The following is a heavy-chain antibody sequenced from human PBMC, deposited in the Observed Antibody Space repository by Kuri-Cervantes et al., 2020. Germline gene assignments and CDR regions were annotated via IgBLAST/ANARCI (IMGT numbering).Heavy chain of an antibody. CDR2: IYYSGST. V-gene: IGHV4-39*07. D-gene: IGHD1-26*01. CDR3: ARDHGIVGATYFDY. Sequence: GSLTLSCTVSGGSISSSSYYWGWIRQPPGKGLEWIGSIYYSGSTYYNPSLKSRVTISVDTSKNQFSLKLSSVTAADTAVYYCARDHGIVGATYFDYWGQGTLVTVSS. CDR1: GGSISSSSYY. J-gene: IGHJ4*02.